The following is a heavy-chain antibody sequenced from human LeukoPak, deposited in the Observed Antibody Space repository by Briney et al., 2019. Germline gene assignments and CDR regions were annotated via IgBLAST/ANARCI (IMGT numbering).Heavy chain of an antibody. CDR2: IVVGSGNT. CDR3: AADFCSSTSCPLDY. CDR1: GGTFSSYA. Sequence: PVKVSCKASGGTFSSYAISWVRQARGQRLEWIGWIVVGSGNTNYAQKFQERVTITRDMSTSTAYMELSSLRSEDTAVYYCAADFCSSTSCPLDYWGQGTLVTVSS. J-gene: IGHJ4*02. D-gene: IGHD2-2*01. V-gene: IGHV1-58*02.